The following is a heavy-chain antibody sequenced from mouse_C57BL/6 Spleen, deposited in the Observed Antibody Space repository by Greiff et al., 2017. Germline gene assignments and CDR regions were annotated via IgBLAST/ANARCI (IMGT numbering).Heavy chain of an antibody. CDR3: ARDGGLRRRYFDV. D-gene: IGHD2-4*01. J-gene: IGHJ1*03. CDR2: ISYDGSN. Sequence: EVQLQESGPGLVKPSQSLSLTCSVTGYSITSGYYWNWIRQFPGNKLEWMGYISYDGSNNYNPSLKNRIYITRDTSKNQFFLKLNSVTTEDTATYYCARDGGLRRRYFDVWGTGTTVTVSS. CDR1: GYSITSGYY. V-gene: IGHV3-6*01.